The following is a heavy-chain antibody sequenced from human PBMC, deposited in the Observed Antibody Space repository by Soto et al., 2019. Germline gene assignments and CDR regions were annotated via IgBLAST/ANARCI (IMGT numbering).Heavy chain of an antibody. D-gene: IGHD7-27*01. CDR2: IYSGGST. CDR3: ARDSLTGTPGEFDY. CDR1: GFTVSSNY. V-gene: IGHV3-53*04. J-gene: IGHJ4*02. Sequence: EVQLVESGGGLDQPGGSLRLSCAASGFTVSSNYMSWVRQAPGKGLEWVSVIYSGGSTYYADSVKGRFTISRHNSKNTLYLQMISLRAEDTAVYYCARDSLTGTPGEFDYWGQGTLVTVSS.